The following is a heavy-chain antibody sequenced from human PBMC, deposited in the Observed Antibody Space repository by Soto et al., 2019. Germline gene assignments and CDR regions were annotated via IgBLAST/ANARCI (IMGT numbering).Heavy chain of an antibody. J-gene: IGHJ6*02. V-gene: IGHV1-69*13. D-gene: IGHD2-2*03. CDR1: GGTFSSHA. CDR3: GSVGYCSSTNCLFYYYHYGMDV. Sequence: SVKVSCKASGGTFSSHAISWVRRAPGRGLEWMGGIIPIFGTTNYAQNFRARVTITADESTSTAYMELSSLTSEDTAVYYCGSVGYCSSTNCLFYYYHYGMDVWGQGTTVTVSS. CDR2: IIPIFGTT.